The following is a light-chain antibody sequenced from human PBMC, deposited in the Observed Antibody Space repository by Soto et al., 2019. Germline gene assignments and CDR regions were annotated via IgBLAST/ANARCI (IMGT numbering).Light chain of an antibody. J-gene: IGKJ4*01. V-gene: IGKV1-9*01. Sequence: DIQMTQSPSTLSASIGDRVSIICRASESIRIHLNWYQQKPGKAPELLIHAATVLQPGVPSRFSGTGSATEFILTISSLQPEDFATYYCQQVNSYPFTFGGGTKVDIK. CDR2: AAT. CDR3: QQVNSYPFT. CDR1: ESIRIH.